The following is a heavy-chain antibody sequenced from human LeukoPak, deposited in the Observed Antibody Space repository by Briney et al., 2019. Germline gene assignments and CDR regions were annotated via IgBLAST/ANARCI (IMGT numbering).Heavy chain of an antibody. Sequence: GGSLRLSCAASGFTFSSYSMNWVRQAPGKGLEWVSYISSSSSTIYYADSVKGRFTISRDNAKNSLYLQMNSLRAEDTAVYYCAREGSSSWYHAFDYWGQGTLVTVSS. CDR3: AREGSSSWYHAFDY. CDR2: ISSSSSTI. CDR1: GFTFSSYS. J-gene: IGHJ4*02. D-gene: IGHD6-13*01. V-gene: IGHV3-48*01.